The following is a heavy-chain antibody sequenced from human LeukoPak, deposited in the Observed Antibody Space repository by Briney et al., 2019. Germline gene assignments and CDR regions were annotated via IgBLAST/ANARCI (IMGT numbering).Heavy chain of an antibody. CDR2: ISWNSGSI. D-gene: IGHD1-26*01. J-gene: IGHJ4*02. CDR3: AKDRSQVGATYFDY. V-gene: IGHV3-9*01. Sequence: GGSLRLSCAASGFTFDDYAMHWVRHAPGKGLEWVSGISWNSGSIGYADSVKGRFTISRDNAKNSLHLQMNSLRAEDTALYYCAKDRSQVGATYFDYWGQGTLVTVSS. CDR1: GFTFDDYA.